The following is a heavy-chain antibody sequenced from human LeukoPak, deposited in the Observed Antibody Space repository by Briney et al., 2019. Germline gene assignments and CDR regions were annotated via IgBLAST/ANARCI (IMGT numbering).Heavy chain of an antibody. J-gene: IGHJ4*02. CDR2: ISNGGDTT. CDR3: VKLSSGSGSSFGFDS. CDR1: GFTFGSYA. D-gene: IGHD6-13*01. Sequence: PGGSLRLSCAASGFTFGSYAMSWVRQTPGKSLEWVSIISNGGDTTYYADSVRGRFTISRDNSKDLLYLQMDSLRAEDTAVYYCVKLSSGSGSSFGFDSWGLGTLVTVPS. V-gene: IGHV3-23*01.